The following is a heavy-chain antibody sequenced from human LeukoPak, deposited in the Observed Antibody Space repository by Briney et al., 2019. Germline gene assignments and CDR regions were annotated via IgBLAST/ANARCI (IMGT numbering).Heavy chain of an antibody. CDR1: GYTFNIYG. Sequence: ASVKVSCKAFGYTFNIYGITWVRQARGQGLEWLGWISGYNGNTNYAQKVQGRVTMTTDTSTRTAFMVLRSLRSDDTAVYYCARDNSATSDCSSSSCYHFDYWGQGTLVTVSS. CDR2: ISGYNGNT. J-gene: IGHJ4*02. D-gene: IGHD2-15*01. CDR3: ARDNSATSDCSSSSCYHFDY. V-gene: IGHV1-18*01.